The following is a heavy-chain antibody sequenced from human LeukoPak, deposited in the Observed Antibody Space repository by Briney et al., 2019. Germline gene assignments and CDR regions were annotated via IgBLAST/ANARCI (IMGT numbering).Heavy chain of an antibody. CDR1: GFTFSSYA. J-gene: IGHJ4*02. D-gene: IGHD3-10*01. Sequence: GGSLRLSCAASGFTFSSYAMHWVRQAPGKGLEWVAVISYDGSNKYYADSVKGRFTISRDNSKNTLYLQMNSLRAEDTAVYYCARDPWSYGSGSYYLHDYWGQGTLVTVSS. V-gene: IGHV3-30-3*01. CDR2: ISYDGSNK. CDR3: ARDPWSYGSGSYYLHDY.